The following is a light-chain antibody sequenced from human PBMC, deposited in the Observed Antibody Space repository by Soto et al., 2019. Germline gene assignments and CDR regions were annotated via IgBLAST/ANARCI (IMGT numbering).Light chain of an antibody. V-gene: IGLV4-69*01. CDR2: LNSDGSH. J-gene: IGLJ3*02. CDR3: QTCGNDFRV. Sequence: QLVLTQLPSASASLGASVNLTCTLSSGHSNYAVAWHQQQPEKGPRYLMKLNSDGSHNKGDGIPDRFSGSSSGTERHLTISSRQSEDEADYYCQTCGNDFRVFGGGTQRTV. CDR1: SGHSNYA.